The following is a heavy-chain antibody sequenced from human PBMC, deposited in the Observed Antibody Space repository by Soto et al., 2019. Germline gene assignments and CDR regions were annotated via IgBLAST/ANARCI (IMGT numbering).Heavy chain of an antibody. D-gene: IGHD3-22*01. V-gene: IGHV4-61*01. CDR3: ARAPNYYDSSGYLP. CDR2: IYYSGST. CDR1: GGSVSSGSYY. J-gene: IGHJ5*02. Sequence: SETLSLTCTVSGGSVSSGSYYWSWIRQPPGKGLEWIGYIYYSGSTNYNPSLKSRVTISVDTSKNQFSLKLSSVTAADTAVYYCARAPNYYDSSGYLPWGQGTLVTVYS.